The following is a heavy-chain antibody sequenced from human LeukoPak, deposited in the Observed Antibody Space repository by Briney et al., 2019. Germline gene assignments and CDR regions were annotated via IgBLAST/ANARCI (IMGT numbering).Heavy chain of an antibody. V-gene: IGHV3-33*06. J-gene: IGHJ4*02. CDR1: GFTFSSYG. CDR3: AKDLTYYYDSSGYYSGGFDY. Sequence: PGRSLRLSCAASGFTFSSYGMHWVRQAPGKGLGWVAVIWYDGSNKYYADSAKGRFTISRDNSKNTLYLQMNSLRAEDTAVYYCAKDLTYYYDSSGYYSGGFDYWGQGTLVTVSS. CDR2: IWYDGSNK. D-gene: IGHD3-22*01.